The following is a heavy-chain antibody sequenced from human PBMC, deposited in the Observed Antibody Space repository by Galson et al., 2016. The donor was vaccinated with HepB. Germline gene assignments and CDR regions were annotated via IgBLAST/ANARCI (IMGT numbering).Heavy chain of an antibody. Sequence: ETLSLTCTVSGGSISSNNYYWAWIRLPPGTGLAWIGSIYYSGSTYYNPSLKSRVTLSVDTSKNQFSLKLSSVSAADTAVYYCARQGLVTTLFDPWGQGTLVTVSS. CDR3: ARQGLVTTLFDP. J-gene: IGHJ5*02. CDR1: GGSISSNNYY. V-gene: IGHV4-39*01. CDR2: IYYSGST. D-gene: IGHD4-17*01.